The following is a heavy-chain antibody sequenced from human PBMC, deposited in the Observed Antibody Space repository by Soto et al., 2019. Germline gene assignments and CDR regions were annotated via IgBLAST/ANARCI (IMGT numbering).Heavy chain of an antibody. CDR3: ARSPNVAAADPYYFDY. CDR1: GYSFTSYW. Sequence: GESLKISCKGSGYSFTSYWIGWVRQMPGKGLEWMGIIYPGDSDTRYSPSFQGQVTISADKSISSAYLQWSSLKASDTAMYYCARSPNVAAADPYYFDYWGQGTLVTVSS. V-gene: IGHV5-51*01. CDR2: IYPGDSDT. D-gene: IGHD6-13*01. J-gene: IGHJ4*02.